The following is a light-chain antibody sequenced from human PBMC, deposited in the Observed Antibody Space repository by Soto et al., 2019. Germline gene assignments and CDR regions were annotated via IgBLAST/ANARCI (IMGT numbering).Light chain of an antibody. V-gene: IGLV2-8*01. CDR3: SSYAGSNNYV. J-gene: IGLJ1*01. CDR1: SSDVGGYKY. Sequence: QSALTQPPSASGSPGQSVTISCTGTSSDVGGYKYVSWYQQYPGKAPKLMIYAVSERPSGVPDRFSGFKSGNTASLTVSGLQAEDEADYYCSSYAGSNNYVFGTGTKVTVL. CDR2: AVS.